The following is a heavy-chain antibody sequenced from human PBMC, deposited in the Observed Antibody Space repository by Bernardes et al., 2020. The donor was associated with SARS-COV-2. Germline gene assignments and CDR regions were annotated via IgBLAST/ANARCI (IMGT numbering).Heavy chain of an antibody. CDR3: ARQAPYYGGNTYAFDL. V-gene: IGHV4-61*02. CDR2: VYINGIP. Sequence: SETLSLTCTVSGGPISGGNYYWSWIRLPAGKGLEYIGRVYINGIPNYNPSLRKRVAISLDRSTNQFSLELSSVTAADTALYFCARQAPYYGGNTYAFDLWGQGTMVAVSS. CDR1: GGPISGGNYY. D-gene: IGHD3-3*01. J-gene: IGHJ3*01.